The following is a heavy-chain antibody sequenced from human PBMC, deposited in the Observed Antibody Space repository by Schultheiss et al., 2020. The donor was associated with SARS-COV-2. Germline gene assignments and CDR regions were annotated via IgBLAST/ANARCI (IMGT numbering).Heavy chain of an antibody. V-gene: IGHV4-38-2*01. CDR1: GFTFSNAW. CDR2: VYHSGST. CDR3: ARSPGYRGAFDI. J-gene: IGHJ3*02. D-gene: IGHD6-13*01. Sequence: GSLRLSCAASGFTFSNAWMSWVRQAPGKGLEWIGSVYHSGSTYYNPSLKSRVTISVDTSKNQFSLKLSSVTAADTAVYYCARSPGYRGAFDIWGQGTMVTVSS.